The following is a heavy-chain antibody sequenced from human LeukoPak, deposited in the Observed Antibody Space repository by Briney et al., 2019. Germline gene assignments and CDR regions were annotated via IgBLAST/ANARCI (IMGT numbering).Heavy chain of an antibody. Sequence: ASVKVSCKASGYTFTSYYLHWVRQAPGQGLEWMGILNPSGGTTRYAQKFQGRITVTRDTSSSTAYMDLSRLRSDDTAVYFCARGGLPIYYYYMDVWGKGATVTVSS. V-gene: IGHV1-46*01. CDR1: GYTFTSYY. CDR3: ARGGLPIYYYYMDV. D-gene: IGHD4-11*01. CDR2: LNPSGGTT. J-gene: IGHJ6*03.